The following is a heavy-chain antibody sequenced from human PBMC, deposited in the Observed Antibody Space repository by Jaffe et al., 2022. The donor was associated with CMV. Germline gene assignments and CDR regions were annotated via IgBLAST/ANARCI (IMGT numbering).Heavy chain of an antibody. CDR2: ISYDGSNK. J-gene: IGHJ4*02. D-gene: IGHD6-13*01. Sequence: QVQLVESGGGVVQPGRSLRLSCAASGFTFSSYGMHWVRQAPGKGLEWVAVISYDGSNKYYADSVKGRFTISRDNSKNTLYLQMNSLRAEDTAVYYCAKDIRSAIAAAGTFDYWGQGTLVTVSS. CDR3: AKDIRSAIAAAGTFDY. CDR1: GFTFSSYG. V-gene: IGHV3-30*18.